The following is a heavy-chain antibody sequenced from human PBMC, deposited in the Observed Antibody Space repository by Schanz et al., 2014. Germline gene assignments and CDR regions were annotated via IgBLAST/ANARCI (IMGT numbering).Heavy chain of an antibody. Sequence: VQLVESGGGVVQPGRSLRLSCAASGFTFENYALTWVRQAPGKGLEWVSYVSRSTPDIYYADSVKGRFTISRDNAKNSLYLEMNSLRAEDTALYYCARDRRNADLDYWGQGTLVTVSS. D-gene: IGHD1-1*01. CDR3: ARDRRNADLDY. V-gene: IGHV3-48*01. CDR2: VSRSTPDI. CDR1: GFTFENYA. J-gene: IGHJ4*02.